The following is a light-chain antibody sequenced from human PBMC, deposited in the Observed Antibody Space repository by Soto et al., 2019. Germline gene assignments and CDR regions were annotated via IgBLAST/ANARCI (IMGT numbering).Light chain of an antibody. CDR2: GAS. V-gene: IGKV3-20*01. J-gene: IGKJ2*01. CDR3: QQYGSSPPNT. Sequence: EIVLTQSPGTLSLSPGERATLSCRASQSVSNNYLAWYQQKPGQAPRLLIYGASSRATGIPDRFSGSGSGTDFTLTISRLEPEDFAVYYCQQYGSSPPNTFGQWTKLEIK. CDR1: QSVSNNY.